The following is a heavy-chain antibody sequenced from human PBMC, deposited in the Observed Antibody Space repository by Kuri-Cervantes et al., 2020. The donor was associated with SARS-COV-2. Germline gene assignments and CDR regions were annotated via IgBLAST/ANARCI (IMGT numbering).Heavy chain of an antibody. CDR3: ARVLSWFPDY. CDR1: EFSISDNY. J-gene: IGHJ4*02. Sequence: GGSLRLSCAASEFSISDNYMSWVRQAPGKGLEWVSTSDSGGNTNYADSVKGRFTVSRDNSKNTLHLRMNGLRAEDTAMYYCARVLSWFPDYWGQGTLVTVSS. V-gene: IGHV3-53*01. CDR2: SDSGGNT. D-gene: IGHD3-10*01.